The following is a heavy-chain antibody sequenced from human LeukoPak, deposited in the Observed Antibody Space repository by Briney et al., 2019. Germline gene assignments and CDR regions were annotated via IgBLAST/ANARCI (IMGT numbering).Heavy chain of an antibody. CDR2: IRSKANNYAT. CDR3: TRKWDGSSWYNAFDI. D-gene: IGHD6-19*01. V-gene: IGHV3-73*01. Sequence: GGSAKLSCAASGFTFSGSEMHWVRQASGKGLEWVGRIRSKANNYATAYAASVKGRFTISRDDSKNTAYLQMNSLETEDTALYYCTRKWDGSSWYNAFDIWGQGTMDTVSS. CDR1: GFTFSGSE. J-gene: IGHJ3*02.